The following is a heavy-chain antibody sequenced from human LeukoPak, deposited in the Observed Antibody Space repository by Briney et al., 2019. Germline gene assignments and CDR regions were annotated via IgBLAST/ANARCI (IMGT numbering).Heavy chain of an antibody. CDR1: GYTFTGFY. Sequence: ASVKVSCKASGYTFTGFYMHWVRQAPGQGLEWMGWINPNTGGTDYAQKFQGGVTMTRDTSISTAYMELSRLRSGDTAVYYCARYYDSSGDGSKDYYGMDVWGQGTTVTVSS. D-gene: IGHD3-22*01. CDR2: INPNTGGT. J-gene: IGHJ6*02. V-gene: IGHV1-2*02. CDR3: ARYYDSSGDGSKDYYGMDV.